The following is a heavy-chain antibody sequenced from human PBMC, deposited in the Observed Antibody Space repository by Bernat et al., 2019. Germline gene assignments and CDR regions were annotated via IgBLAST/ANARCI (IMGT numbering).Heavy chain of an antibody. V-gene: IGHV3-33*01. CDR1: GFTFSSYG. CDR3: ARGIIAALWFDY. CDR2: IWYDGSNK. D-gene: IGHD6-6*01. Sequence: QVQLVESGGGVVQPGRSLRLSCAASGFTFSSYGMHWVRQAPGKGLEWVAVIWYDGSNKYYADSVKGRFTISRDNSKNTLYLQMNSLRAEDTAVYYCARGIIAALWFDYWGQGTLVTVSS. J-gene: IGHJ4*02.